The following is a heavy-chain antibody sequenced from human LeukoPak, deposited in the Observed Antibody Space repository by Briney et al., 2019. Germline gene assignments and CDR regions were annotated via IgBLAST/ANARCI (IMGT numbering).Heavy chain of an antibody. CDR2: VSDSGTRT. J-gene: IGHJ6*04. V-gene: IGHV3-23*01. Sequence: GGSLRLSCAASGITFSSYAMTWVRQAPGKGLEWVSAVSDSGTRTFYADSVKGRFAISRDNSRNTLFLQMNSLRADDTAVYYCARPGCGGNCYYRMDVWGKGTTVTVSS. CDR1: GITFSSYA. CDR3: ARPGCGGNCYYRMDV. D-gene: IGHD2-21*01.